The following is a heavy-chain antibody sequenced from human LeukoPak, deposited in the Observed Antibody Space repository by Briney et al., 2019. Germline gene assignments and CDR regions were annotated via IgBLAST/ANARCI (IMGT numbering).Heavy chain of an antibody. J-gene: IGHJ4*02. D-gene: IGHD4-17*01. CDR3: SRRNGDYGDYA. CDR2: IYNSGST. V-gene: IGHV4-59*01. CDR1: GGSISSYY. Sequence: SETLSLTCTVSGGSISSYYCSCIRQPPGKVLEWIGYIYNSGSTNYNPSLKSRVTISVDTSKNQFSLKLRSVTAADTAVYYCSRRNGDYGDYAWGQGTLVTVSS.